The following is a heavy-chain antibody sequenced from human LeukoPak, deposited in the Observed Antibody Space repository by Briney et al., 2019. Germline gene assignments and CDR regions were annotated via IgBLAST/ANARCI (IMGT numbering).Heavy chain of an antibody. CDR1: GFTFSDYY. CDR2: ISSSGSTI. V-gene: IGHV3-11*01. D-gene: IGHD2-21*02. J-gene: IGHJ4*02. CDR3: AREYCGGDCYSDPHYFDY. Sequence: GGSLRLFCAASGFTFSDYYMSWIRQAPGKGLEWVSYISSSGSTIYYADSVKGRFTISRDNAKNSLYLQMNSLRAEDTAVYYCAREYCGGDCYSDPHYFDYWGQGTLVTVSS.